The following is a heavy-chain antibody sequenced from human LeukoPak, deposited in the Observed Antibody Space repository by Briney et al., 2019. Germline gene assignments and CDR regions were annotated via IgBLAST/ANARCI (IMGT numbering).Heavy chain of an antibody. J-gene: IGHJ4*02. V-gene: IGHV3-48*04. CDR3: ARDGMVRYYDILTGYYDY. CDR1: GFTFSTYA. Sequence: GGSLRLSCAVSGFTFSTYAMKWVRQAPGKGLEWVSYISSSSSTVYYADSVRGRFTISRDNAKNSLYLKLNSLRAEDTAVYYCARDGMVRYYDILTGYYDYWGQGTLVTVSS. CDR2: ISSSSSTV. D-gene: IGHD3-9*01.